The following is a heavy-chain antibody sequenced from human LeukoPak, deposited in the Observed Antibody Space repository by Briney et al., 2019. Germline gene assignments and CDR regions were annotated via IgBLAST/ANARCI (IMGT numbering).Heavy chain of an antibody. V-gene: IGHV4-4*07. J-gene: IGHJ4*02. CDR3: ARDASYYYDSSGYYYFAPNVHYFDY. Sequence: PSETLSLTCTVSGGSISSYYWNWIRQPAGKGLEWIGRIYTSGSTNYNPSLKSRVTMSVDTSKNQFSLKLSSVTAADTAVYYCARDASYYYDSSGYYYFAPNVHYFDYWGQGTLVTVSS. CDR2: IYTSGST. CDR1: GGSISSYY. D-gene: IGHD3-22*01.